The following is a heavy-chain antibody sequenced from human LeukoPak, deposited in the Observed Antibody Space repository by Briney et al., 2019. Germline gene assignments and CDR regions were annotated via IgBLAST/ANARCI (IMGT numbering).Heavy chain of an antibody. CDR2: IFHSGTT. Sequence: PSGTLSLTCAVYGGSFSGYYWSWIRQPPGKGLEWIAYIFHSGTTKYNPSLKSRVAISLDTPKSQFSLKLHSVTAADTAVYYCARGGYYYLDVWGGGTTVTVSS. J-gene: IGHJ6*03. CDR1: GGSFSGYY. CDR3: ARGGYYYLDV. V-gene: IGHV4-59*01.